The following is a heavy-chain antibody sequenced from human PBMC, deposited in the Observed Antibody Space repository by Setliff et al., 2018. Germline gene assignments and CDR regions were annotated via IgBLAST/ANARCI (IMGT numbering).Heavy chain of an antibody. V-gene: IGHV7-4-1*02. Sequence: ASVKVSCKASGYTFTSHAMNWVRQAPGQGLEWMGWINTNTGNPMYAQGFTGRFVFSLDTSVSTAYLQISSLKAEDTAVYYCARVWGSGWYGGAFDIWGQGTMVTVSS. CDR1: GYTFTSHA. CDR3: ARVWGSGWYGGAFDI. J-gene: IGHJ3*02. D-gene: IGHD6-19*01. CDR2: INTNTGNP.